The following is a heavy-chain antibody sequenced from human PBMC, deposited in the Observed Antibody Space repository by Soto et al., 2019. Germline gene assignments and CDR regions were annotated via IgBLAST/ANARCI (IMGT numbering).Heavy chain of an antibody. CDR3: ARFWATIDNWFDP. Sequence: TLSLTCTVSGGSISSYYWSWIRQPPGKGLEWIGYIYYSGSTNYNPSLKSRVTISVDTSKNQFSLKLSSVTAADTAVYYCARFWATIDNWFDPWGQGTLVTVSS. D-gene: IGHD5-12*01. V-gene: IGHV4-59*01. J-gene: IGHJ5*02. CDR2: IYYSGST. CDR1: GGSISSYY.